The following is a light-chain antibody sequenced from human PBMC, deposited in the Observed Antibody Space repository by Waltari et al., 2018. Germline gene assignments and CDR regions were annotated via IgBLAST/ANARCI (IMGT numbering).Light chain of an antibody. CDR2: RNN. J-gene: IGLJ2*01. CDR3: AAWDDSLSAVV. CDR1: SSNIGSNY. V-gene: IGLV1-47*01. Sequence: QSVLTQPPSASGTPGQRVTISCSGSSSNIGSNYVYWYQQLPGTAPKLLIYRNNQRPSGSPVRFSGSQAGTSASLALSVLRSEDEADYYCAAWDDSLSAVVFGGGTKLTVL.